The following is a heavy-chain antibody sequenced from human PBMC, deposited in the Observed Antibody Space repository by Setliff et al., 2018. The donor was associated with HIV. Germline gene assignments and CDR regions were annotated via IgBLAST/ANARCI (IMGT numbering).Heavy chain of an antibody. Sequence: ASVKVSCKASGYTFTSYGISCVRQAPGQGLEWMGWSSAYSGNTNYAQKLQGRVTMTTDTSTSTAYMELRSLRSDDTAVYYCARRVQGSNWYSQYYYYYIDVWGKGTTVTVTS. V-gene: IGHV1-18*01. CDR3: ARRVQGSNWYSQYYYYYIDV. CDR1: GYTFTSYG. D-gene: IGHD6-13*01. J-gene: IGHJ6*03. CDR2: SSAYSGNT.